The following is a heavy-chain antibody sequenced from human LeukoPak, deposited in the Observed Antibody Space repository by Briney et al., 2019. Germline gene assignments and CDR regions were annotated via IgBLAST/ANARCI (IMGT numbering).Heavy chain of an antibody. CDR2: IRYDGSNK. CDR3: AKDEGLPGGGGPDY. D-gene: IGHD2-15*01. J-gene: IGHJ4*02. CDR1: GFTFSSYG. Sequence: GGSLRLSCAASGFTFSSYGMHWVRQAPGKGLEWVAFIRYDGSNKYYADSVKGRFTISRDNSKNTLYLQMNSLRAEDTAVYYCAKDEGLPGGGGPDYWGQGTLVTVSS. V-gene: IGHV3-30*02.